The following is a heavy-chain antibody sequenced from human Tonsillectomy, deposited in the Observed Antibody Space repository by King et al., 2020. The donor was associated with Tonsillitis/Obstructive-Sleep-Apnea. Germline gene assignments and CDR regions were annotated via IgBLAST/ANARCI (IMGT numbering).Heavy chain of an antibody. V-gene: IGHV4-59*01. CDR2: ISTSVNT. CDR3: AREYDFWSGYPHGAFDI. D-gene: IGHD3-3*01. Sequence: QLQESGAGLVKPSETLSLTCTVSGGSISSYYCSWVRQSPGKGREWIAYISTSVNTKYNPSLKSRVTISIDTSKNQFSPKLSSVTAADTAVYYFAREYDFWSGYPHGAFDIWGQGTTVTVSS. J-gene: IGHJ3*02. CDR1: GGSISSYY.